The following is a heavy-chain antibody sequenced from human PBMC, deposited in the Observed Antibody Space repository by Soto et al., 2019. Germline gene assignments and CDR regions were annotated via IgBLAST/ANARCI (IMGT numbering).Heavy chain of an antibody. J-gene: IGHJ4*02. D-gene: IGHD6-19*01. Sequence: SETLSLTCAVSGGSTSSGGYSWGWLRQPPGKGLEWIGYISHSGSTYYNPSLKSRVTISVDTSKNQFSLRLSSVTAADTAVYYCARGGLLPDYWGQGTLVTVSS. V-gene: IGHV4-30-2*01. CDR3: ARGGLLPDY. CDR1: GGSTSSGGYS. CDR2: ISHSGST.